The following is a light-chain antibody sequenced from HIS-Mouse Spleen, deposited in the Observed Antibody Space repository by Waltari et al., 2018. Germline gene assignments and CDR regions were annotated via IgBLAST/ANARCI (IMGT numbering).Light chain of an antibody. CDR3: QQYDNLPLFT. V-gene: IGKV1-9*01. CDR2: AAS. J-gene: IGKJ3*01. CDR1: QGISSY. Sequence: DIQLTQSPSFLSASVGDRVTITCRASQGISSYLAWYQQKPGKAPKLLIYAASTLQSGVPSSFSGSGSGTEFTLTISSLQPEDFATYYCQQYDNLPLFTFGPGTKVDIK.